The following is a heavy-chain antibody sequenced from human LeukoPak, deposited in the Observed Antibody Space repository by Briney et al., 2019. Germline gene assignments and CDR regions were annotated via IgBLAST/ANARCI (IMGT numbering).Heavy chain of an antibody. CDR2: LTPGGDNDI. CDR1: GFTFSLYT. V-gene: IGHV3-21*06. J-gene: IGHJ4*02. Sequence: GGSLRLSCIASGFTFSLYTMNWVRQAPGKGLVWVSTLTPGGDNDIHYADSVKGRFTISRDNSKNSLYLQMNSLRADDTAVYYCVRDAFGAHFDYWGQGTLVTVSS. D-gene: IGHD3-16*01. CDR3: VRDAFGAHFDY.